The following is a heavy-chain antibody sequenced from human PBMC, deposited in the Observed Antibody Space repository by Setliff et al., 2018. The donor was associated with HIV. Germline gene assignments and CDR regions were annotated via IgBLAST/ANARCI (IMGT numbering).Heavy chain of an antibody. V-gene: IGHV1-18*01. Sequence: ASVKVSCKASGYNFFSYGISWVRQAPGQGLEWMGWISTFDGNTDYAQNVQDRVTMTTDTSTSTVYMELRSLRSEDTAVYYCARVPGDYGDNPIDYWGQGTLVTVSS. D-gene: IGHD4-17*01. J-gene: IGHJ4*02. CDR2: ISTFDGNT. CDR1: GYNFFSYG. CDR3: ARVPGDYGDNPIDY.